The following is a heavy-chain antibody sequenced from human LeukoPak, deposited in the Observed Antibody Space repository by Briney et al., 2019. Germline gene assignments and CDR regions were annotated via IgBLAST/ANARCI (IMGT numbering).Heavy chain of an antibody. Sequence: GGSLRLSCAASGFTFSRYWMSWVRQAPRKGLEWVANIKQDGSETYYVDSMKGRFTISRDNAKNSLYLQMNSLRAEDTAVYYCARDKGDYDTSGSLFIFGGQGTLVTVSS. D-gene: IGHD3-22*01. J-gene: IGHJ4*02. CDR3: ARDKGDYDTSGSLFIF. V-gene: IGHV3-7*03. CDR2: IKQDGSET. CDR1: GFTFSRYW.